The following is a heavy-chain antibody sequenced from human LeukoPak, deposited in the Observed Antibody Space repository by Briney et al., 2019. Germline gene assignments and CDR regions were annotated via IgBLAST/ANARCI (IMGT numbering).Heavy chain of an antibody. J-gene: IGHJ4*02. CDR3: ARDVGGMATGYFDY. CDR2: IHSDGRT. V-gene: IGHV3-66*02. Sequence: GGSLRLSCAASGLTVSSNFMSWVRQAPGKGLEWVSVIHSDGRTFYADTVKGRFTVTRDNSNDMLFLQMNSLRAEDTAVYYCARDVGGMATGYFDYWGQGTPVTVSS. CDR1: GLTVSSNF. D-gene: IGHD5-12*01.